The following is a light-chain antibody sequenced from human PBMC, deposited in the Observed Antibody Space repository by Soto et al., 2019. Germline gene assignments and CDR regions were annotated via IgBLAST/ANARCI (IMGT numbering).Light chain of an antibody. Sequence: QSVLTQPPSVSGAPGQRVTISCTGSSSNIGAGYDVHWYQQVPGTAPKLLIYGDSNRPSGVPDRFSGSKSGTAASLAITGLRAEDEADYDCQSYDSSLSGFDVFGTGTKVTVL. CDR2: GDS. V-gene: IGLV1-40*01. CDR1: SSNIGAGYD. CDR3: QSYDSSLSGFDV. J-gene: IGLJ1*01.